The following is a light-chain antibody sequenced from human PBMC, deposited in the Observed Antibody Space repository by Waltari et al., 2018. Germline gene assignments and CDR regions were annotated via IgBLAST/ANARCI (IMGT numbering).Light chain of an antibody. CDR1: QSVSSK. CDR2: GAS. CDR3: QQYNNWPPWWT. V-gene: IGKV3-15*01. J-gene: IGKJ1*01. Sequence: EIVMTQSPAPLSVSPGEIATLSCRASQSVSSKLAWYQQKPGQAPRLLIYGASTRATGIPARFSGSGSGPEFTLTISSLQYEDFAVYYCQQYNNWPPWWTFGQGTKVEIK.